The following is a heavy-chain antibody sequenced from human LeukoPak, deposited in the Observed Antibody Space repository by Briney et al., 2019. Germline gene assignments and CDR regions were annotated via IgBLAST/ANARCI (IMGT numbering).Heavy chain of an antibody. Sequence: GGSLRLSCAASGFTFSSYAMSWVRQAPGKGLEWVSAISGSDNTKYYADSVKGRFTISRDNSKNTLYLQMNSLRAEDTAVYYCAKTYYNILTGYLDYWGQGTLVTVSS. D-gene: IGHD3-9*01. V-gene: IGHV3-23*01. CDR1: GFTFSSYA. J-gene: IGHJ4*02. CDR2: ISGSDNTK. CDR3: AKTYYNILTGYLDY.